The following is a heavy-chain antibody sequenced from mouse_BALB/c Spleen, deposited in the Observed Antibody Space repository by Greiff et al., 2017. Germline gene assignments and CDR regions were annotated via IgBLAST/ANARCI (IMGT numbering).Heavy chain of an antibody. Sequence: EVKVEESGGGLVQPGGSLKLSCAASGFTFSSYTMSWVRQTPEKRLEWVAYISNGGGSTYYPDTVKGRFTISRDNAKNTLYLQMSSLKSEDTAMYYCARGYGNYGDYAMDYWGQGTSVTVSS. V-gene: IGHV5-12-2*01. CDR3: ARGYGNYGDYAMDY. D-gene: IGHD2-10*02. CDR1: GFTFSSYT. J-gene: IGHJ4*01. CDR2: ISNGGGST.